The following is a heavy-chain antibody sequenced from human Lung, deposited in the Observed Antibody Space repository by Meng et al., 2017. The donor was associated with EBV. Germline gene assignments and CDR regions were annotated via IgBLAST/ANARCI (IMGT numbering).Heavy chain of an antibody. CDR3: AVTRYCSGGSCFDY. Sequence: VQLQQVGAGLLRPSETLSLTCAVYGGSFSGYYWSWIRQPPGKGLEWIGEINHSGSTNYNPSLKSRVTISVDTSKNQFSLKLSSVTAADTAVYYCAVTRYCSGGSCFDYWGQGTLVTVSS. J-gene: IGHJ4*02. D-gene: IGHD2-15*01. V-gene: IGHV4-34*01. CDR2: INHSGST. CDR1: GGSFSGYY.